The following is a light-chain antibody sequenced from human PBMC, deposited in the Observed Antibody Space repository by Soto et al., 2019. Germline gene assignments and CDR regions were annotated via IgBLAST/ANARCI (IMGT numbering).Light chain of an antibody. CDR1: QDINNY. J-gene: IGKJ1*01. V-gene: IGKV1-33*01. Sequence: DIQMTQSPSSLSASVGDRVTITCQASQDINNYLNWYQQKPGKAPKLLIYDASNLETGVPSRFSRSGSGTDFTFTISSLQPEDIATYYCQQYDSLPWTFGQGTKVDIK. CDR2: DAS. CDR3: QQYDSLPWT.